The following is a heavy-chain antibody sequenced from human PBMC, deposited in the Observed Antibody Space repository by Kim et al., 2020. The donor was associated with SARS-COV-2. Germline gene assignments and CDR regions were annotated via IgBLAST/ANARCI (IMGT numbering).Heavy chain of an antibody. Sequence: SVKVSCKASGGTFSSYAISWVRQAPGQGLEWMGGIIPIFGTANYAQKFQGRVTITADESTSTAYMELSSLRSEDTAVYYCARDDCSSTSCYYYYGMDVWAKGPRSPSP. V-gene: IGHV1-69*13. J-gene: IGHJ6*02. D-gene: IGHD2-2*01. CDR1: GGTFSSYA. CDR2: IIPIFGTA. CDR3: ARDDCSSTSCYYYYGMDV.